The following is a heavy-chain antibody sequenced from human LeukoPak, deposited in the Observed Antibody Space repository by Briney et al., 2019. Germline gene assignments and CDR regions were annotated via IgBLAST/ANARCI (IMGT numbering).Heavy chain of an antibody. CDR3: ARTHLFFLDYYYDSSGYYNLHYFDY. V-gene: IGHV4-39*01. Sequence: SETLSLTCTDSGGSISSSSYYWGWIRQPPGKGLEWIGSIYYSGSTYYNPSLKSRVTISVDTSKNQFSLKLSSVTAADTAVYYCARTHLFFLDYYYDSSGYYNLHYFDYWGQGTLVTVSS. J-gene: IGHJ4*02. D-gene: IGHD3-22*01. CDR1: GGSISSSSYY. CDR2: IYYSGST.